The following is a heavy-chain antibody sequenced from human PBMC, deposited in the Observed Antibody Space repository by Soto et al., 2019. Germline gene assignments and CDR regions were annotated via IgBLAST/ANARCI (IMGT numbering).Heavy chain of an antibody. V-gene: IGHV1-24*01. CDR1: GYTLTELS. CDR3: AKAHRGYCSGGSCYSRDAFDI. CDR2: FDPEDGET. D-gene: IGHD2-15*01. J-gene: IGHJ3*02. Sequence: QVQLVQSGAEVKKPGASVKVSCKVSGYTLTELSMHWVRQAPGKGLEWMGGFDPEDGETIYAQKFQGRVTITEDTSTDTAYMELSSLRSEDTAVYYCAKAHRGYCSGGSCYSRDAFDIWGQGTMVTVSS.